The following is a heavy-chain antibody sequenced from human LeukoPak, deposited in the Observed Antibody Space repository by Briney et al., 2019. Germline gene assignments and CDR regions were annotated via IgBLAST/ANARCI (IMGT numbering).Heavy chain of an antibody. CDR1: GFTFSSYG. CDR3: ARGARKNLVGVTWKAFDI. V-gene: IGHV3-23*01. Sequence: GGSLRLSCAASGFTFSSYGMSWVRQAPGKGLEWVSDISGSGGSTYYADSVKGRFTISRDNSKNSLYLQMNSLRAEDTAIYYCARGARKNLVGVTWKAFDIWGQGTMVTVSS. CDR2: ISGSGGST. D-gene: IGHD1-26*01. J-gene: IGHJ3*02.